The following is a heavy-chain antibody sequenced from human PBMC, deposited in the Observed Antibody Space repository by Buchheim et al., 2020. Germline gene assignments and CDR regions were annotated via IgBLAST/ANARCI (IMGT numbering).Heavy chain of an antibody. CDR3: AKGGPYYGGIAGSCDY. CDR1: GLTISSYA. D-gene: IGHD4-23*01. Sequence: EVQLLESGGALVQPGGSLRLSCAASGLTISSYAMSWVRQAPGKGLDWASSISVSGGSTYSADSVKGRFTISRDSSKNTLYLQMNSLRAEDTAVYYCAKGGPYYGGIAGSCDYLGQGTL. V-gene: IGHV3-23*01. J-gene: IGHJ4*02. CDR2: ISVSGGST.